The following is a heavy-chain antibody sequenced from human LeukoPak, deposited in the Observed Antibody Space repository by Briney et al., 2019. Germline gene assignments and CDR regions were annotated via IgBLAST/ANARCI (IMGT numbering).Heavy chain of an antibody. CDR2: IRYDGSNK. D-gene: IGHD3-3*01. CDR3: AKTWITIFGVVIHFDY. V-gene: IGHV3-30*02. CDR1: GFTFSSYA. J-gene: IGHJ4*02. Sequence: GGSLRLSCAASGFTFSSYAMHWVRQAPGKGLEWVAFIRYDGSNKYYADSVKGRFTISRDNSKNTLYLQMNSLRAEDTAVYYCAKTWITIFGVVIHFDYWGQGTLVTVSS.